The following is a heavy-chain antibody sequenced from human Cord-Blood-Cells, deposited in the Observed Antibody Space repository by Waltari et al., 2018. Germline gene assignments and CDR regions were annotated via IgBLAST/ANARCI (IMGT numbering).Heavy chain of an antibody. CDR3: ARGSNDAFDI. V-gene: IGHV3-53*02. CDR2: IYSGGST. J-gene: IGHJ3*02. CDR1: GFTVSSNY. Sequence: EVQLVETGGGLIQPGGSLRLSCAASGFTVSSNYMSWVRQAPGKGVEWVAVIYSGGSTYYAYSVKGRFTISRDNSKNTLYLQMNSLRAEDTAVYYCARGSNDAFDIWGQGTMVTVSS.